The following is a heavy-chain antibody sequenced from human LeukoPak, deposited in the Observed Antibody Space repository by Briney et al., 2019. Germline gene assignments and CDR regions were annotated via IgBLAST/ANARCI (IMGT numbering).Heavy chain of an antibody. CDR3: ARDQERSGYYYYYYYYGMDV. D-gene: IGHD3-22*01. V-gene: IGHV4-59*01. CDR1: GGSINIYY. J-gene: IGHJ6*02. Sequence: PSETLSLTCTVSGGSINIYYWSWIRQPPGKGLEWIGYIYYTGSTNYNPSLKSRVTISVDTSKNQFSLKLSSVTAADTAVYYCARDQERSGYYYYYYYYGMDVWGQGTTVTVSS. CDR2: IYYTGST.